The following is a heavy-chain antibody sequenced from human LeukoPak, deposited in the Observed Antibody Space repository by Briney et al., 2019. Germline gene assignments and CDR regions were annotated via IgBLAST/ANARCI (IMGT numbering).Heavy chain of an antibody. V-gene: IGHV3-7*03. J-gene: IGHJ4*02. Sequence: GGSLRLSCAASGFTFSSYWMNWARQAPGKGLEWVASINHNGNVNYYVDSVKGRFTISRDNAKNSLYLQMSNLRAEDTAVYFCASVRDYDFWSGEFDYWGQGTLVTVSS. CDR2: INHNGNVN. CDR1: GFTFSSYW. CDR3: ASVRDYDFWSGEFDY. D-gene: IGHD3-3*01.